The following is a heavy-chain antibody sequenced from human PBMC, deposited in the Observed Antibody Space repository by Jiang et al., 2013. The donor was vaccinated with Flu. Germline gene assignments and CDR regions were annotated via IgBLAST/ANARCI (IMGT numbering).Heavy chain of an antibody. D-gene: IGHD3-22*01. J-gene: IGHJ4*02. V-gene: IGHV4-59*01. CDR1: GGSISSYY. CDR2: IYYSGST. CDR3: ARLDYYDSSGYIY. Sequence: GPGLVKPSETLSLTCTVSGGSISSYYWSWIRQPPGKGLEWIGYIYYSGSTNYNPSLKSRVTISVDTSKNQFSLKLSSVTAADTAVYYCARLDYYDSSGYIYWGQGTLVTVSS.